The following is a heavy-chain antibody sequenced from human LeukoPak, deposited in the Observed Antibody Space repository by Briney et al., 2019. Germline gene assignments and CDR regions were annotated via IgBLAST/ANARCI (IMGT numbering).Heavy chain of an antibody. D-gene: IGHD3-10*01. CDR1: GGSISSYY. CDR2: IYYSGST. V-gene: IGHV4-59*01. J-gene: IGHJ4*02. Sequence: PSETLSLTCTVSGGSISSYYWSWIRQPPGKGLEWIGYIYYSGSTNYNPSLKSRVTISVDTSKNQFSLKLSSVTAADTAVYYCARSHSVRVLNFDYWGQGTLVTVSS. CDR3: ARSHSVRVLNFDY.